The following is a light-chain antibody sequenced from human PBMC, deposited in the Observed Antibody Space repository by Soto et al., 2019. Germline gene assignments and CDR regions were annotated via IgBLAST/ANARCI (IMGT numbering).Light chain of an antibody. J-gene: IGLJ1*01. CDR1: SSNIGAGYD. V-gene: IGLV1-40*01. CDR3: QSCDSSLSGSGV. Sequence: VLTQPPSGSGAPGQRVTISCTGSSSNIGAGYDVHWYQQLPGTAPKLLIYRNTNRPSGVPDRFSGSKSGTSASLAITGLQAEDEADYYCQSCDSSLSGSGVFGTGTKVTVL. CDR2: RNT.